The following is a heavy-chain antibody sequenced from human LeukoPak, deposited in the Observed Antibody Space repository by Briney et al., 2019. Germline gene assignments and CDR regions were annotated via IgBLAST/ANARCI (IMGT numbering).Heavy chain of an antibody. CDR2: IYHSGST. D-gene: IGHD3-3*01. V-gene: IGHV4-30-2*01. CDR1: GGSISSSGYY. Sequence: SETLSLTCTLSGGSISSSGYYWSWIRQPPGKGLEWIGYIYHSGSTYYNPSLKSRVTISVDRSKNQFSLKLSSVTAADTAVYYCAVGAIDYDFWSGYSFDYWGQGTLVTFSS. J-gene: IGHJ4*02. CDR3: AVGAIDYDFWSGYSFDY.